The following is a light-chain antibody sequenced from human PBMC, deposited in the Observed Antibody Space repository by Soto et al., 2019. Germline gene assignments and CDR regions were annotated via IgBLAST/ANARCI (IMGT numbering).Light chain of an antibody. J-gene: IGLJ2*01. Sequence: QSALTQPASVSGSPGQSITIFCTGTSSDVGSYSLVSWYQQLPGKAPKLMIYEDIKRPSGVSNRFSGSKSGNTASLTISGLQAEDEADYYCCSYAVGTTLVFGGGTKVTVL. V-gene: IGLV2-23*01. CDR3: CSYAVGTTLV. CDR1: SSDVGSYSL. CDR2: EDI.